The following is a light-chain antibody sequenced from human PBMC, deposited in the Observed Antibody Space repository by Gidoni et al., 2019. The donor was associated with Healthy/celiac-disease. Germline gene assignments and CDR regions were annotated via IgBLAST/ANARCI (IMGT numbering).Light chain of an antibody. CDR2: KAS. J-gene: IGKJ2*01. CDR1: QSISSW. Sequence: DIQMTQSPSTLSASVGDRVTITCRASQSISSWLAWYQQKPGKAPKLLIYKASSLESGVPSRFSGSGSGTEFTLTISSLQPDDLATYYCQQYNSYPYTFGQXTKLEIK. CDR3: QQYNSYPYT. V-gene: IGKV1-5*03.